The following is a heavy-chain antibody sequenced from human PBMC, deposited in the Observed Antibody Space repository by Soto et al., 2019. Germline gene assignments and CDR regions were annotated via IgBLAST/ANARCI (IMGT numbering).Heavy chain of an antibody. V-gene: IGHV4-4*02. CDR2: IYHSGST. CDR1: GGSISSSNW. CDR3: ARVWTTVTNWFDP. Sequence: QVQLQESGPGLVKPSGTLSLTCAVSGGSISSSNWWSWVRQPPGKGLEWIGEIYHSGSTNYNPSLNSRVTXAXDXRKNQFAVKLSSVTAADTAVYYCARVWTTVTNWFDPWGQGTLVTVSS. D-gene: IGHD4-17*01. J-gene: IGHJ5*02.